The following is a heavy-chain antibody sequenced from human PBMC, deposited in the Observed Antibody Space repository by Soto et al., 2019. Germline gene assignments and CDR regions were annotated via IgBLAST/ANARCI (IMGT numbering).Heavy chain of an antibody. CDR1: GFTFSSYG. CDR2: ISYDGSNK. V-gene: IGHV3-30*03. Sequence: QVQLVESGGGVVQPGRSLRLSCAASGFTFSSYGMHWVRQAPGKGLEWVAVISYDGSNKYYADSVKGRFTISRDNSKNTLYLQMNSLRAEDTAVYYCATDRALYDVWSGNPYYYYGMDVWGHGTTVTVS. CDR3: ATDRALYDVWSGNPYYYYGMDV. J-gene: IGHJ6*02. D-gene: IGHD3-3*01.